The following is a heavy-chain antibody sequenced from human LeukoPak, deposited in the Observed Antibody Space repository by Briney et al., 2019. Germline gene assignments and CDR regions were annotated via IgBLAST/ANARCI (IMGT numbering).Heavy chain of an antibody. V-gene: IGHV3-NL1*01. D-gene: IGHD5-12*01. CDR3: AKDDIHAFDI. CDR1: AFIFSNYG. J-gene: IGHJ3*02. Sequence: GRSLRLSCAASAFIFSNYGIHWVRQAPGKGLEWVSVIYSGGSTYYADSVKGRFTISRDNSKNTLYLQMNSLRAEDTAVYYCAKDDIHAFDIWGQGTMVTVSS. CDR2: IYSGGST.